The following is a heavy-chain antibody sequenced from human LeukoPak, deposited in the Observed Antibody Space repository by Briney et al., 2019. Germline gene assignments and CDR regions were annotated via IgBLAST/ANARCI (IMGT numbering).Heavy chain of an antibody. CDR2: IYFTGST. CDR1: GGSISNYY. V-gene: IGHV4-59*12. D-gene: IGHD2-2*01. Sequence: PSETLSLTCTVSGGSISNYYWCWIRQSPGKGLEWAGYIYFTGSTNYNPSLQSRCSLSFDTSKNQFSLMVTSVSAEATAVYYCASLLRGQYCSTTSCLTFDYWGQGALVAVSS. CDR3: ASLLRGQYCSTTSCLTFDY. J-gene: IGHJ4*01.